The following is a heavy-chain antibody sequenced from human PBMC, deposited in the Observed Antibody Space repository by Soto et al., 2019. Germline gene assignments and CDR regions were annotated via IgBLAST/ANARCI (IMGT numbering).Heavy chain of an antibody. J-gene: IGHJ4*01. V-gene: IGHV1-3*01. D-gene: IGHD6-19*01. Sequence: QVQLVQSGAEVKKPGASVNVSCKASGFTFIKYAMHWVRQAPGQRPEWMGWINDGNGNTRYSQRWQGRVTITRDTSASTVYMDLSSLRSEDTAVYYCARDYADIAVAGIPLLAHWGQGTLVTISS. CDR3: ARDYADIAVAGIPLLAH. CDR1: GFTFIKYA. CDR2: INDGNGNT.